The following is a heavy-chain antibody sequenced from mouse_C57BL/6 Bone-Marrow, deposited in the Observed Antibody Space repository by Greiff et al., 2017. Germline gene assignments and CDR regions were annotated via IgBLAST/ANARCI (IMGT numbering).Heavy chain of an antibody. V-gene: IGHV5-15*01. CDR1: GFTFSDYG. Sequence: EVQRVESGGGLVQPGGSLKLSCAASGFTFSDYGMAWVRQAPRQGPEWVAFISNLAYSTYYADTVTGRFTISRENAKNTLYLEMSSLRSEDTAIYYCASLNWDENYFDYWGQGTTLTVSS. D-gene: IGHD4-1*01. J-gene: IGHJ2*01. CDR2: ISNLAYST. CDR3: ASLNWDENYFDY.